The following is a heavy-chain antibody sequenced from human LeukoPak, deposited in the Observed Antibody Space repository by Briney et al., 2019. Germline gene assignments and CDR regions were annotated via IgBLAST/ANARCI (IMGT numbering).Heavy chain of an antibody. CDR3: AMKAVPRPRLHDAFDL. Sequence: GGSLRLSCAASGFTFSSYGMSWVRQAPGKGLEWVSAISGSASSTYHADSVKGRFTISRDNSKNTLYLQMNSLRADDTAVYYCAMKAVPRPRLHDAFDLWGQGTVVSVSS. D-gene: IGHD5-24*01. V-gene: IGHV3-23*01. CDR1: GFTFSSYG. CDR2: ISGSASST. J-gene: IGHJ3*01.